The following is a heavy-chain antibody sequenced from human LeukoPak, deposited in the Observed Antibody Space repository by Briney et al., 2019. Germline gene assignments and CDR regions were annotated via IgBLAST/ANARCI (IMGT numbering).Heavy chain of an antibody. CDR2: MNEYGSEK. D-gene: IGHD2-2*01. CDR1: GFTFSNYW. Sequence: PGGSLRLSCAASGFTFSNYWINWVRQAPGKGLEWVANMNEYGSEKYYVDSVRGRSTISRDNAENSLFLHMNSLRVEDTAVYRCARVLYGSRVNVIDSWGPGTLVTVSS. V-gene: IGHV3-7*01. J-gene: IGHJ4*02. CDR3: ARVLYGSRVNVIDS.